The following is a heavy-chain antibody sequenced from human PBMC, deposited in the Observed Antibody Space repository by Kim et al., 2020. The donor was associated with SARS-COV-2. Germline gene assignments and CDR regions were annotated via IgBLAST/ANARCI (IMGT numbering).Heavy chain of an antibody. CDR2: ISWDGGST. D-gene: IGHD3-22*01. J-gene: IGHJ6*02. CDR1: GFTFDDYT. CDR3: AKDGSSGYYSYYYYGMDV. Sequence: GGSLRLSCAASGFTFDDYTMHWVRQAPGKGLEWVSLISWDGGSTYYADSVKGRFTISRDNSKNSLYLQMNSLRTEDTALYYCAKDGSSGYYSYYYYGMDVWGQGTTVTVSS. V-gene: IGHV3-43*01.